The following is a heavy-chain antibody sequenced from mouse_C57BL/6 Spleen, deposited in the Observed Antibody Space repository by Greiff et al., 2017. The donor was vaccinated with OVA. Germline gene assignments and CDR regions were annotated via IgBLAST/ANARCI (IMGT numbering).Heavy chain of an antibody. V-gene: IGHV10-1*01. D-gene: IGHD1-1*01. J-gene: IGHJ1*03. CDR3: VRQDYGSGGYWYFDD. CDR2: IRSKSNNYAT. Sequence: DVQLVESGGGLVQPKGSLKLSCAASGFSFNTYAMNWVRQAPGKGLEWVARIRSKSNNYATYYADSVKDRFTISRDDSESMLYLQMNNLKTEDTAMYYCVRQDYGSGGYWYFDDWGTGTTVTVSS. CDR1: GFSFNTYA.